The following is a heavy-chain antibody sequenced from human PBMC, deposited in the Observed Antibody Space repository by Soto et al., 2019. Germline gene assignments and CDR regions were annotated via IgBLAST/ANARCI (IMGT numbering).Heavy chain of an antibody. CDR1: GFTFSTYS. CDR2: ISSGSSTI. D-gene: IGHD3-10*01. CDR3: ARDGPYGSGSARMDV. J-gene: IGHJ6*02. Sequence: EVQLVESGGGLIQPGGSLRLSCAASGFTFSTYSMNWVRQAPGKGLEWVSYISSGSSTIYYADSVKGRFTISRDSAKNTLYLQTNSLRAEDTAVQYCARDGPYGSGSARMDVWGQGTTVTVSS. V-gene: IGHV3-48*01.